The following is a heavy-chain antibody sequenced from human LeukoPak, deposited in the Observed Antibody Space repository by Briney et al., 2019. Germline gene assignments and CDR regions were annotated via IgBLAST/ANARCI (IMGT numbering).Heavy chain of an antibody. CDR1: GYTFTGYY. V-gene: IGHV1-2*02. CDR3: ARDGQPGWDYYYYMDV. Sequence: ASVKVSCKASGYTFTGYYMHWVRQAPGQGLEWMGWINPNSGGTNYAQKFQGRVTMTRDTSISTAYMELSRLRSDDTAVYYCARDGQPGWDYYYYMDVWGKGTTVTISS. CDR2: INPNSGGT. J-gene: IGHJ6*03. D-gene: IGHD6-19*01.